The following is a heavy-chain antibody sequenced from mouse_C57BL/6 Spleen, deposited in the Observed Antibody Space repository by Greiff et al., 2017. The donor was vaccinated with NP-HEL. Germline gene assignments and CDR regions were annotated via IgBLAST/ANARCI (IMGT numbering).Heavy chain of an antibody. CDR2: INPGSGGT. J-gene: IGHJ2*01. CDR3: AREDYSNYY. Sequence: QVQLQQSGAELVRPGTSVKVSCKASGYAFTNYLIEWVKQRPGQGLEWIGVINPGSGGTNYNEKFKGKATLTADKSSSTAYMLLSSLTSEDSAVYFCAREDYSNYYWGQGTTLTVSS. CDR1: GYAFTNYL. V-gene: IGHV1-54*01. D-gene: IGHD2-5*01.